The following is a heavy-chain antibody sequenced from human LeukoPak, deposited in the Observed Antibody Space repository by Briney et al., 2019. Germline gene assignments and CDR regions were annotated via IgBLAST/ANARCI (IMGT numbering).Heavy chain of an antibody. CDR3: ARDFYDSSGYYLDY. CDR2: ISYDGSNK. J-gene: IGHJ4*02. Sequence: GGSLRPSCAASGFTFSSYAMHWVRQAPGKGLEWVAVISYDGSNKYYADSVKGRFTISRDNSKNTLYLQMNSLRAEDTAVYYRARDFYDSSGYYLDYWGQGTLVTVSS. CDR1: GFTFSSYA. D-gene: IGHD3-22*01. V-gene: IGHV3-30-3*01.